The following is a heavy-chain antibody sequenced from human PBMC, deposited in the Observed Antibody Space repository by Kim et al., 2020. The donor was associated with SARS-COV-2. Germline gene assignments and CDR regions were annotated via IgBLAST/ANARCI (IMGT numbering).Heavy chain of an antibody. CDR3: ATRLIVGATTGDY. CDR1: GFTFSDYY. D-gene: IGHD1-26*01. Sequence: GGSLRLSCAASGFTFSDYYMSWIRQAPGKGLEWVSYISSSGSTIYYADSVKGRFTISRDNAKNSLYLQMNSLRAEDTAVYYCATRLIVGATTGDYWGQGTLVTVSS. V-gene: IGHV3-11*01. J-gene: IGHJ4*02. CDR2: ISSSGSTI.